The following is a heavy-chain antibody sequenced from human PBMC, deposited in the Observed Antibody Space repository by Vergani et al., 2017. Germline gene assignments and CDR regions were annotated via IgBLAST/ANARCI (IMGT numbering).Heavy chain of an antibody. Sequence: QLQLQESGPGLVKPSETLSLTCTVSGGSISSSSYYWGWIRQPPGKGLEWIGSIYYSGSTYYNPSLKSRVTISVDTSKNQFSLKLSSVTAADTAVYYCARGDCSGGSCYPEWDQGTLVTVSS. CDR1: GGSISSSSYY. J-gene: IGHJ4*02. CDR3: ARGDCSGGSCYPE. CDR2: IYYSGST. D-gene: IGHD2-15*01. V-gene: IGHV4-39*07.